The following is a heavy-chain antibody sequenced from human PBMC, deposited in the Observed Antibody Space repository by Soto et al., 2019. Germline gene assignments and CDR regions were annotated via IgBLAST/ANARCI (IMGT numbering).Heavy chain of an antibody. V-gene: IGHV1-69*10. CDR1: GGTFSSYA. J-gene: IGHJ4*02. D-gene: IGHD3-22*01. CDR3: ARVPTYYYDSQFDY. Sequence: SVKVSCKASGGTFSSYAISWVRQAPGQGLEWMGGIIPILGIANYAQKFQGRVTITADKSTSTAYMELSSLRSEDTAVYYCARVPTYYYDSQFDYWGQGTLVTV. CDR2: IIPILGIA.